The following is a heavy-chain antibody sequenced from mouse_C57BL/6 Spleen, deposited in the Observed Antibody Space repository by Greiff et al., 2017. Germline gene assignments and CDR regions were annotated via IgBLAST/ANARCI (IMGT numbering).Heavy chain of an antibody. V-gene: IGHV1-63*01. CDR1: GYTFTNYW. D-gene: IGHD2-12*01. Sequence: QVQLQQSGAELVRPGTSVKMSCKASGYTFTNYWIGWAKQRPGHGLEWIGDIYPGGGCTNYNEKFKGKATLPAGKSSSTAYMQFSSLTADDAASYYCGRRGAYDVYSMDYWGQGTSVTVSS. CDR3: GRRGAYDVYSMDY. J-gene: IGHJ4*01. CDR2: IYPGGGCT.